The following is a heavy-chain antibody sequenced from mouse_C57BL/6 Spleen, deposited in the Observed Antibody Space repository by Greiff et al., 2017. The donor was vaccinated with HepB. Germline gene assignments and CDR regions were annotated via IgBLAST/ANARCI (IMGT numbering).Heavy chain of an antibody. D-gene: IGHD1-1*01. CDR3: ARSLRTGYFDY. Sequence: EVMLVESGGGLVKPGGSLKLSCAASGFTFSDYGMHWVRQAPEKGLEWVAYISSGSSTIYYADTVKGRFTISRDNAKNTLFLQMTSLRSEDTAMYYCARSLRTGYFDYWGQGTTLTVSS. V-gene: IGHV5-17*01. J-gene: IGHJ2*01. CDR2: ISSGSSTI. CDR1: GFTFSDYG.